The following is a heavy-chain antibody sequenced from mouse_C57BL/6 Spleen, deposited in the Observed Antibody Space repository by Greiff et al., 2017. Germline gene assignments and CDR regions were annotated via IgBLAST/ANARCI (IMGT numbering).Heavy chain of an antibody. CDR3: ARLCGGYFDV. V-gene: IGHV1-52*01. D-gene: IGHD6-5*01. J-gene: IGHJ1*03. CDR2: IDPSDSET. Sequence: QVQLQQSGAELVRPGSSVKLSCKASGYTFTSYWMHWVKQRPIQGLEWIGNIDPSDSETHYNQKFKDKATLTVDKSSSTAYMQLSSLTSEDSAVYYCARLCGGYFDVWGTGTTVTVSS. CDR1: GYTFTSYW.